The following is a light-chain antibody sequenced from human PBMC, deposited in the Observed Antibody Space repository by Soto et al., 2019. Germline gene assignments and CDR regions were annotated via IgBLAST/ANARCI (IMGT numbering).Light chain of an antibody. CDR3: QHSFHTPYT. V-gene: IGKV1-39*01. J-gene: IGKJ2*01. Sequence: IPMTQSPSSLSAFVGDSVTISCRASQNINKNLNWYQQKSGKAPSLLMYEASTLQSGVPSRFSGSGSGTDFTLAITNLQPEDFATYYCQHSFHTPYTFGQGTKLEI. CDR1: QNINKN. CDR2: EAS.